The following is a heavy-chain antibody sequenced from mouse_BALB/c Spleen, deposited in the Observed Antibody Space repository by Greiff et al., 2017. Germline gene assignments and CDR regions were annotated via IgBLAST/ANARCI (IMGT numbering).Heavy chain of an antibody. J-gene: IGHJ2*01. CDR1: GYAFSSSW. CDR2: IYPGDGDT. D-gene: IGHD1-1*01. V-gene: IGHV1-80*01. CDR3: ARSGYYGSSFDY. Sequence: QVQLQQSGPELVKPGASVKISCKASGYAFSSSWMNWVKQRPGQGLEWIGQIYPGDGDTNYNGKFKGKATLTADKSSSTAYMQLSSLTSEDSAVYFCARSGYYGSSFDYWGQGTTLTVSS.